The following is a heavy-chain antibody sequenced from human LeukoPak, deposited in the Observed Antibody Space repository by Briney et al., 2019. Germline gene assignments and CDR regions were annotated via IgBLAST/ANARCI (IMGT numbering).Heavy chain of an antibody. V-gene: IGHV4-59*01. Sequence: SETLSLTCTVSGGSISNYYWSWIRQAPGKGLEWIGYMSNSGGTNYNPSLKSRVTISIDTSKNQFSLKLSSVTAADTAVYYCARKRDYYDSSGYYTYCDYWGQGALVTVSS. J-gene: IGHJ4*02. CDR2: MSNSGGT. CDR3: ARKRDYYDSSGYYTYCDY. D-gene: IGHD3-22*01. CDR1: GGSISNYY.